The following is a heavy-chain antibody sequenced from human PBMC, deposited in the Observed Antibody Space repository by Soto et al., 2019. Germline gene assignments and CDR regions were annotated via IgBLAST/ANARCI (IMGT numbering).Heavy chain of an antibody. D-gene: IGHD3-10*01. CDR1: GFTFSSYA. CDR2: ISKDGNSR. V-gene: IGHV3-30-3*01. J-gene: IGHJ4*02. Sequence: GGSLRLSCAASGFTFSSYAIHWVRQAPGKGLEWVTIISKDGNSRHYADSVKGRFTISRDNSKNTLFLQMNSLRAEDTAVYYCARDPQGSYCYIDYWGQGTPVTVSS. CDR3: ARDPQGSYCYIDY.